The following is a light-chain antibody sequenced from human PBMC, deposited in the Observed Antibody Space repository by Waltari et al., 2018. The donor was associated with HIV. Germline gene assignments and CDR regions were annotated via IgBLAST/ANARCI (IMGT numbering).Light chain of an antibody. CDR3: SSHTTSSTLYV. J-gene: IGLJ1*01. V-gene: IGLV2-14*01. Sequence: QSALTPPASVSGSPGKPFNISCTGPSSTIGYYTTLSRYQQPPGKAPKLMMYEVNNRPSGISNRFSGSKSGNTASLTISGLQAEDEADYYCSSHTTSSTLYVFGTGTKVTVL. CDR1: SSTIGYYTT. CDR2: EVN.